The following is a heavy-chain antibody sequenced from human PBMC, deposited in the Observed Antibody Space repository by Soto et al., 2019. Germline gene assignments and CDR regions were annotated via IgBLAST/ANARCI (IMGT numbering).Heavy chain of an antibody. Sequence: QVQLVESGGGVVQPGRSLRLSCAASGFTFSSYGMHWVRQAPGKGLEWVALISHDGSNKYYADSVKGRFTISRDNSQNRLYLQMNGPTTEDTALYYCARDPSPRAWSYPGYWGQGALVTVCS. D-gene: IGHD2-8*01. CDR2: ISHDGSNK. J-gene: IGHJ4*02. CDR3: ARDPSPRAWSYPGY. V-gene: IGHV3-30*03. CDR1: GFTFSSYG.